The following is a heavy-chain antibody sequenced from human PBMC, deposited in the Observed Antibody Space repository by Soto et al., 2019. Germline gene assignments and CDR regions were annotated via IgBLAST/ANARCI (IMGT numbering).Heavy chain of an antibody. Sequence: SETLSLTCAVSGGSISSGGYSWSWIRQPPGKGLEWIGYIYHSGSTYYNPSLKSRVTISVDRSKNQFSLKLSSVTAADTAVYYCASRTTVTTNDAFDIWGQGTMVTVSS. CDR2: IYHSGST. CDR1: GGSISSGGYS. D-gene: IGHD4-17*01. CDR3: ASRTTVTTNDAFDI. J-gene: IGHJ3*02. V-gene: IGHV4-30-2*01.